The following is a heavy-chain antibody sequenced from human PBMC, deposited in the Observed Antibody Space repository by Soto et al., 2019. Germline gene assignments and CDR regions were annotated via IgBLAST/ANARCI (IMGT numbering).Heavy chain of an antibody. CDR1: GFTFSSYA. V-gene: IGHV3-23*01. D-gene: IGHD3-3*01. J-gene: IGHJ3*02. Sequence: GGSLRLSCAASGFTFSSYAMSWVRQAPGKGLEWVSAISGSGGSTDYADSVKGRFTISRDNSKNTLYLQMNSLRAEDTAVYYCAKVGTYDFWSGYDSAFDIWGQATMVTVSS. CDR3: AKVGTYDFWSGYDSAFDI. CDR2: ISGSGGST.